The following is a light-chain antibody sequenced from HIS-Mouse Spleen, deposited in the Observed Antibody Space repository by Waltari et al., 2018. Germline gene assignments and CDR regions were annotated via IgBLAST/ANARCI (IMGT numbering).Light chain of an antibody. V-gene: IGLV8-61*01. Sequence: QTVVTQEPSFSVSPGGTVTLTCGLSPGAVATSSYPSWYPQTPGQAPRTLIYSTNTRSSGVPDRFSGSILGNKAALTITGAQADDESDYYCVLYMGSGISVFGGGTKLTVL. CDR3: VLYMGSGISV. CDR1: PGAVATSSY. CDR2: STN. J-gene: IGLJ3*02.